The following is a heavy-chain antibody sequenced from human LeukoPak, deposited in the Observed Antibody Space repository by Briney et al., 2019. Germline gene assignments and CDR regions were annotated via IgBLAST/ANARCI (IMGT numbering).Heavy chain of an antibody. CDR2: IRKNCATI. D-gene: IGHD6-6*01. J-gene: IGHJ4*02. Sequence: GGSLRLSCAASGFTFSDYDMAWARQAPGRGLEWVSFIRKNCATIYYADSVRGRFTISRDNAKNSLYLQMNSLRAEDTAVYYCARGKYSSSSFDCWGQGTLVTVSS. CDR1: GFTFSDYD. CDR3: ARGKYSSSSFDC. V-gene: IGHV3-48*04.